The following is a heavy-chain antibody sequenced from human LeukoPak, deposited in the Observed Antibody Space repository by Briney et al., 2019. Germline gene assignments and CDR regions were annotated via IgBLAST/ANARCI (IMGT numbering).Heavy chain of an antibody. CDR1: GGSFSGYY. V-gene: IGHV4-34*01. J-gene: IGHJ4*02. Sequence: SETLSLTCAVYGGSFSGYYWSWIRQPPGKGLEWIGEINHSGSTNYNPSLMSRVTISVDTSKNQFSLKLSSVTAADTAVYYCASSFRGVVSFDYWGQGTLVTVSS. CDR2: INHSGST. CDR3: ASSFRGVVSFDY. D-gene: IGHD3-3*01.